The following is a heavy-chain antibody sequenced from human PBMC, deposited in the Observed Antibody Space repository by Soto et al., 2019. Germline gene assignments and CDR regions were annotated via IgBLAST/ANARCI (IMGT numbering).Heavy chain of an antibody. J-gene: IGHJ4*02. CDR3: ARGTAILFYYFDY. CDR1: GGSISSGNYY. Sequence: SETLSLTCSVSGGSISSGNYYWSWLRQSPGKGLEWIGYMYYRAIPYYNPSLKSRVTISVDASKNQFSLNMTSVTAADTAVYYCARGTAILFYYFDYWGQGPLVTVSS. CDR2: MYYRAIP. V-gene: IGHV4-30-4*01. D-gene: IGHD5-18*01.